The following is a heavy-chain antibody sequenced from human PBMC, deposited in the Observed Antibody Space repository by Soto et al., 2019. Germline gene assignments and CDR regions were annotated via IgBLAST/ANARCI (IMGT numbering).Heavy chain of an antibody. Sequence: GGSLRLSCAASGFTFSSYAMHWVRQAPGKGLEWVAVISYDGSNKYYADSVKGRFTISRDNSKNTLYLQMNSLRAEDTAVYYCARDGGYSSSWYRDWGQGTLVTVS. V-gene: IGHV3-30-3*01. CDR3: ARDGGYSSSWYRD. J-gene: IGHJ4*02. CDR2: ISYDGSNK. CDR1: GFTFSSYA. D-gene: IGHD6-13*01.